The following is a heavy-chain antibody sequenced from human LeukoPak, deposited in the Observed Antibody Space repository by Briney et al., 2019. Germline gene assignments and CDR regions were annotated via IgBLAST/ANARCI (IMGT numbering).Heavy chain of an antibody. V-gene: IGHV1-2*06. CDR1: GYTFTGYY. CDR3: ARGLVRNYDFWSGYDHYYYYGMDV. D-gene: IGHD3-3*01. Sequence: ASVKVSCKASGYTFTGYYMHWVRQAPGQGLEWMGRINPNSGGTNYAQKFQGRVTMTRDTSISTAYMELSRLRSDDTAVYYCARGLVRNYDFWSGYDHYYYYGMDVWGQGTTVTVSS. CDR2: INPNSGGT. J-gene: IGHJ6*02.